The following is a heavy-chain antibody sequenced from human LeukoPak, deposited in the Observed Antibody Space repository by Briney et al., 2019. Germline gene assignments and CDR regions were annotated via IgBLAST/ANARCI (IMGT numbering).Heavy chain of an antibody. CDR1: GGSISSGDYY. V-gene: IGHV4-30-4*08. CDR2: IYYSGST. D-gene: IGHD2-2*01. CDR3: ARESVVPAAFWYFDL. Sequence: PSETLSLTCTVSGGSISSGDYYWSWIRQPPGKGQEWIGYIYYSGSTYYNPSLKSRVTISVDTSKNQFSLKLSSVTAADTAVYYCARESVVPAAFWYFDLWGRGTLVTVSS. J-gene: IGHJ2*01.